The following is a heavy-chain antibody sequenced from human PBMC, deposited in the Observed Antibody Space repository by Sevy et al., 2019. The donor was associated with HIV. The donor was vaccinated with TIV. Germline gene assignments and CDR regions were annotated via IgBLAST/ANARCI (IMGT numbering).Heavy chain of an antibody. CDR1: GFTFSSYS. CDR2: ISSSSSYI. V-gene: IGHV3-21*01. J-gene: IGHJ3*02. Sequence: GGSLRLSCAASGFTFSSYSMNWVRQAPGKGLEWVSSISSSSSYIYYADSVKGQFTISRDNAKNSLYLQMNSLRAEDTAVDYCATYNYGPASIDAFDIWGQGTMVTVSS. D-gene: IGHD3-10*01. CDR3: ATYNYGPASIDAFDI.